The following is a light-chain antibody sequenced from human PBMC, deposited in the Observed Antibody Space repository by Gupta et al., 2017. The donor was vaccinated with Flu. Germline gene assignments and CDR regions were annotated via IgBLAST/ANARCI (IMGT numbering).Light chain of an antibody. CDR3: AAWDDSRNGPV. CDR1: SSNIGSYT. V-gene: IGLV1-44*01. J-gene: IGLJ3*02. CDR2: HNH. Sequence: QSVLTQPPSASWTPCQRVTISCSGGSSNIGSYTVNWSQRLPGTAPRLLMYHNHERPSGVPDRFSVSKSGTSASLAISGLQAEDEADYYCAAWDDSRNGPVFGGGTKLTVL.